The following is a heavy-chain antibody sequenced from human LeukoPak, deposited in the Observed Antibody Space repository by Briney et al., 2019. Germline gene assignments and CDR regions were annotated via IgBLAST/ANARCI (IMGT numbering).Heavy chain of an antibody. V-gene: IGHV3-30*18. J-gene: IGHJ4*02. CDR3: AKEGLGSSWNPNYFDY. CDR1: GFTLSAYA. CDR2: ISYDGSNK. Sequence: PGRSLRLSCAASGFTLSAYAMHWVRQAPGKGLEWEAVISYDGSNKYYADFVKGRFTISRDSSKNTLYLQVNSLRAEDTAVYYCAKEGLGSSWNPNYFDYWGQGTLVTVSS. D-gene: IGHD6-13*01.